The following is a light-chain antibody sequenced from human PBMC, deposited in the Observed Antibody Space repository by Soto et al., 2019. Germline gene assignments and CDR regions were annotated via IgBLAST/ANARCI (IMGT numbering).Light chain of an antibody. Sequence: EIVLTQSPATLSLSPGERATLSCRASQSVSSYLAWYQQKPGQAPRLLIYDASNRATGIPARFSGSGSGTVFTLTIISLEPEDFAVYYCQQRSNWPPWTFGQGTKVEIK. CDR2: DAS. V-gene: IGKV3-11*01. J-gene: IGKJ1*01. CDR3: QQRSNWPPWT. CDR1: QSVSSY.